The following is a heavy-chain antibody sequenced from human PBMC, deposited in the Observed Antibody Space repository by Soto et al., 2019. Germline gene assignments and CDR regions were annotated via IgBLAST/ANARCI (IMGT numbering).Heavy chain of an antibody. CDR2: VWFDGINK. J-gene: IGHJ4*02. CDR1: GFTFTSYG. V-gene: IGHV3-33*01. Sequence: ESGGGVVQPGRSLRLSCAASGFTFTSYGMHWVRQAPGKGLEWVALVWFDGINKYYSDSVKGRFTISRDNSRNTLYLQMDSLRPEDSALYYCARGRAYGDYWGQGTLVTVSS. D-gene: IGHD4-17*01. CDR3: ARGRAYGDY.